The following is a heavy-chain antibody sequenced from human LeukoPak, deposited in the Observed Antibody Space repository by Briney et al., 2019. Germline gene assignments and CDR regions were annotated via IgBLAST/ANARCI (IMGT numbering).Heavy chain of an antibody. Sequence: GGSLRLSYAASGFTFSSYGMHWVRQAPGKGLEWVAVISYDGSNKYYADSVKGRFTISRDNSKNTLYLQMNSLRAEDTALYYCAKEVVAAASDAFDIWGQGTMVTVSS. D-gene: IGHD2-15*01. J-gene: IGHJ3*02. CDR2: ISYDGSNK. V-gene: IGHV3-30*18. CDR1: GFTFSSYG. CDR3: AKEVVAAASDAFDI.